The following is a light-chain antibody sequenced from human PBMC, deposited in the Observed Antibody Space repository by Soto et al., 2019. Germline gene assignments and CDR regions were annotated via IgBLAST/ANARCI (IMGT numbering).Light chain of an antibody. CDR3: QQYGNAPTT. J-gene: IGKJ2*01. V-gene: IGKV3-20*01. CDR1: QSVSTNY. CDR2: GTA. Sequence: EIVLTQSPGSLSLSPGERATLSCRASQSVSTNYLALYQQKPGQAPRLLIYGTASRATDIPDRFSGSGSGTDFTLTISRLDPEDFAVYYCQQYGNAPTTFGQGTKLEIK.